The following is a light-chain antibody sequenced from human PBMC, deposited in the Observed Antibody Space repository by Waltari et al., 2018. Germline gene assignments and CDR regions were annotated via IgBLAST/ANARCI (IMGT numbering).Light chain of an antibody. CDR1: EYVSGNY. Sequence: EIVLTQSPGPLSLSPGERATLSCRASEYVSGNYLAWYQQKSGQAPRLLIYGASIRATGIPDRFSGSGSGTDFTLTISRMEPEDYAVYYCQQYGNSPPYTFGQGTKLEIK. J-gene: IGKJ2*01. V-gene: IGKV3-20*01. CDR2: GAS. CDR3: QQYGNSPPYT.